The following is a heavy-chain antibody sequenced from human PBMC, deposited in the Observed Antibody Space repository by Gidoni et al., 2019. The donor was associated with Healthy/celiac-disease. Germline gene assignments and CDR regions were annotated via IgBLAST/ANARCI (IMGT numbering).Heavy chain of an antibody. CDR2: ISYDGSNK. V-gene: IGHV3-30*18. J-gene: IGHJ4*02. CDR1: SSYG. Sequence: SSYGMHWVRQAPGKGLEWVAVISYDGSNKYYADSVKGRFTISRDNSKNTLYLQMNSLRAEDTAVYYCAKDQVREWELDYWGQGTLVTVSS. CDR3: AKDQVREWELDY. D-gene: IGHD1-26*01.